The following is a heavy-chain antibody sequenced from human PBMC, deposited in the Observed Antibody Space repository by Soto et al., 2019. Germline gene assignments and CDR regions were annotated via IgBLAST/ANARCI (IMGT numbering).Heavy chain of an antibody. Sequence: QVQLVQSGAEGKKPGASVKVSCKVSGYTLTELSMHWVRQAPGKGLEWMGGFDPEDGETIYAQKFQGRVTMTEDTSTDTAYMELSSLRSEDTAVYYCATKYSSSWYRVRYFDYWGQGTLVTVSS. D-gene: IGHD6-13*01. CDR1: GYTLTELS. CDR2: FDPEDGET. V-gene: IGHV1-24*01. J-gene: IGHJ4*02. CDR3: ATKYSSSWYRVRYFDY.